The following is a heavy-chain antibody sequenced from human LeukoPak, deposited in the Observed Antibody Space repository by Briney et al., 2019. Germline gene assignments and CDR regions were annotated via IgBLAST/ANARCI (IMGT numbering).Heavy chain of an antibody. J-gene: IGHJ3*02. CDR1: GFTFRSYW. CDR3: ARDRGGSAFDI. Sequence: GGSLRLSCAPSGFTFRSYWMHWVRQAPGKGLVWVSRNNSDGSSTTYADSVKGRFTISRDNAKNTLYLQINSLRAEDTAVYHCARDRGGSAFDILGQGTMVTVSS. CDR2: NNSDGSST. D-gene: IGHD3-10*01. V-gene: IGHV3-74*03.